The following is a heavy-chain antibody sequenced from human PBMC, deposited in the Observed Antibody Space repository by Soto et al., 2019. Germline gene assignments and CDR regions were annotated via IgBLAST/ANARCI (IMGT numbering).Heavy chain of an antibody. J-gene: IGHJ6*02. CDR2: ISSSGNTI. Sequence: QVQLVESGGGLVKPGGSLRLSCAASGFTSSDYYMSWIRQAPGKGLEYISYISSSGNTIYNADSVRGRFTISRDNAKNSLYLQMNSLRAEDPAVYYWARDRSSSWYGRGYHYYGMDVWGQGTTVTVSS. CDR1: GFTSSDYY. CDR3: ARDRSSSWYGRGYHYYGMDV. V-gene: IGHV3-11*01. D-gene: IGHD6-13*01.